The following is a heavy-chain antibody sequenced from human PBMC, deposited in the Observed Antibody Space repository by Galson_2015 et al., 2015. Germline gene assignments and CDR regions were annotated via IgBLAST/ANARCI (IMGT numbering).Heavy chain of an antibody. CDR1: GFTFSYNV. V-gene: IGHV3-23*01. J-gene: IGHJ4*02. D-gene: IGHD6-19*01. Sequence: SLILSCAASGFTFSYNVMSWVRQAPGKGLEWVSAISGSGGSTYYADSVKGRFTISRDNTKNTLYLQTNSPRAEDTAIYYCARGGWGTRFGYWGQGTLVTVSS. CDR2: ISGSGGST. CDR3: ARGGWGTRFGY.